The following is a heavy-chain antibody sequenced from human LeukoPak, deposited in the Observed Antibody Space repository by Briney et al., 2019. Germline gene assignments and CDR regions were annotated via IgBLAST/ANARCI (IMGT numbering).Heavy chain of an antibody. CDR1: GFSFSTYN. CDR3: VRRQVGAYPFDR. CDR2: ITSDSRTI. J-gene: IGHJ4*02. D-gene: IGHD1-26*01. V-gene: IGHV3-48*04. Sequence: PGGSLRLSCAASGFSFSTYNMNWVRQAPGKGLEWISYITSDSRTIFYADSVKGRFTISRDNAKNSLYLQMNSLGGEDTAVYYCVRRQVGAYPFDRWGQGTLVTVSP.